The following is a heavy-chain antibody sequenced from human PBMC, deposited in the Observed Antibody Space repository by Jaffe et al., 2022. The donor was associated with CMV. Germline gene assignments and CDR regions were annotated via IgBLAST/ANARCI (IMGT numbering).Heavy chain of an antibody. CDR2: IRSKAYGGTT. D-gene: IGHD3-22*01. V-gene: IGHV3-49*05. Sequence: EVQLVESGGGLVKPGRSLRLSCTASGFTFGDYAMSWFRQAPGKGLEWVGFIRSKAYGGTTEYAASVKGRFTISRDDSKSIAYLQMNSLKTEDTAVYYCTRGGSSGYYYYYGMDVWGQGTTVTVSS. CDR1: GFTFGDYA. CDR3: TRGGSSGYYYYYGMDV. J-gene: IGHJ6*02.